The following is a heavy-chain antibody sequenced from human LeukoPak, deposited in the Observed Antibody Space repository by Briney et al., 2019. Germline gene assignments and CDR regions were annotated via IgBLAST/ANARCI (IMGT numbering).Heavy chain of an antibody. V-gene: IGHV3-23*01. CDR1: GFTFSSYA. CDR3: AKGVYSSSWSIPPFDY. CDR2: ISGSGGST. D-gene: IGHD6-13*01. Sequence: GGSLRLSCAASGFTFSSYAMSWVRQAPGKGLEWVSAISGSGGSTYYADSVKGRFTISRDNSKNTLYLQMNSLRAEDTAVYYCAKGVYSSSWSIPPFDYWGQGTLVTVSS. J-gene: IGHJ4*02.